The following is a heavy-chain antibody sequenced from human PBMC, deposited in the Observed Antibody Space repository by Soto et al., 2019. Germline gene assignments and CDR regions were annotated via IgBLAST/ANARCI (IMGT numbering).Heavy chain of an antibody. V-gene: IGHV1-46*01. CDR3: AKEKDYDYVWGSYRYTSDY. CDR1: GYTFTSYY. CDR2: INPSGGST. D-gene: IGHD3-16*02. Sequence: ASVKVSCKASGYTFTSYYMHWVRQAPGQGLEWMGIINPSGGSTSYAQKFQGRVTMTRDTSTSTVYMELNSLRAEDTAVYYCAKEKDYDYVWGSYRYTSDYWGQGTLVTVSS. J-gene: IGHJ4*02.